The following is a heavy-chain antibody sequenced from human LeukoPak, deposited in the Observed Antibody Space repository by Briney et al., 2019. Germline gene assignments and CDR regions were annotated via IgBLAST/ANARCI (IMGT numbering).Heavy chain of an antibody. V-gene: IGHV1-24*01. CDR1: GYTLTELS. J-gene: IGHJ4*02. Sequence: ASVKVSCKVSGYTLTELSTHWVRQAPGQGLEWMGGFDPEDGETIYAQKFQGRVTMTEDTSTDTAYMELSSLRSEDTAVYYCATGYGDYVPPRLDYWGQGTLVTVSS. CDR2: FDPEDGET. D-gene: IGHD4-17*01. CDR3: ATGYGDYVPPRLDY.